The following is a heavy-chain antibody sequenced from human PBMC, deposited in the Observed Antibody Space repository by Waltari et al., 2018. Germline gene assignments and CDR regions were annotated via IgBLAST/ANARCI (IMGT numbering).Heavy chain of an antibody. D-gene: IGHD3-10*01. CDR3: ARRGYYYGSGSYGFDY. CDR2: INHRGST. Sequence: QVQLQQWGAGLLKPSETLSLTCAVYGGSFSGYYWSWIRQPPGKGLEWIGEINHRGSTNYNPSLKSRVTISADKPISTAYRQWSSLKASDTAMYYCARRGYYYGSGSYGFDYWGQGTLVTVSS. J-gene: IGHJ4*02. V-gene: IGHV4-34*01. CDR1: GGSFSGYY.